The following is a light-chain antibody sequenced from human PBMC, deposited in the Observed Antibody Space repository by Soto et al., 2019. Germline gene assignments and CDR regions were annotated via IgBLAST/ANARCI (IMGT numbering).Light chain of an antibody. V-gene: IGKV3-15*01. J-gene: IGKJ3*01. CDR1: QSVSSN. CDR3: QQYNNWPPFT. Sequence: EMVMTQSPATLSVSPGERATLSCRASQSVSSNLAWYQQKPGQAPRLLIYGASTRATGIPARFSGRGSGTEFTLTIRSLQSEDFAVYYCQQYNNWPPFTFGPGTKVDIK. CDR2: GAS.